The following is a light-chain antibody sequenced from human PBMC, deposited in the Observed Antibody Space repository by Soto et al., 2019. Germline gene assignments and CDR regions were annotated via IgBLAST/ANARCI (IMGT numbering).Light chain of an antibody. CDR3: QQYNNWPPWT. CDR2: DAS. J-gene: IGKJ1*01. CDR1: QSVSSY. Sequence: EIVLTQSPATLSLSPGERATLSCRASQSVSSYFAWYQQKPGQAPRLLIYDASNRATGIPARFSGSGSGTEFTITISSLQSEDFAVYYCQQYNNWPPWTFGQGTKVDI. V-gene: IGKV3-15*01.